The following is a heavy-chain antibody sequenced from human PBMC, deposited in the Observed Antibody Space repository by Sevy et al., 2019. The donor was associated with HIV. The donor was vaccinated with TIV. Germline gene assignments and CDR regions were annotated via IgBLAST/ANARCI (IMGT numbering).Heavy chain of an antibody. J-gene: IGHJ5*02. Sequence: ASVKVSCKASGYTFTNYYLNWVRQAPGQGLEWMGLLNPSGGSTVYAQKFQGRFTMTSDTSTSTIYMELSSLRSEDTAVYYCARGDCGAYCSPHWFDPWGQGTLVTVSS. CDR2: LNPSGGST. D-gene: IGHD2-21*01. CDR3: ARGDCGAYCSPHWFDP. V-gene: IGHV1-46*03. CDR1: GYTFTNYY.